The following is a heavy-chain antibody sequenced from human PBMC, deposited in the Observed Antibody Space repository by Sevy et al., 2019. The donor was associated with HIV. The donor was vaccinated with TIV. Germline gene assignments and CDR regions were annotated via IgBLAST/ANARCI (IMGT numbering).Heavy chain of an antibody. D-gene: IGHD3-22*01. CDR2: IYYSGST. Sequence: SETLSLTCTVSGGSISSGGYYWSWIRQHPGKGLEWIGYIYYSGSTYYNSSLKSRVTITVDTSKNQFSLKLSLVTAADTAVYYCARAKYDYYDSSYFDYWGQGILVTGSS. J-gene: IGHJ4*02. CDR3: ARAKYDYYDSSYFDY. CDR1: GGSISSGGYY. V-gene: IGHV4-31*03.